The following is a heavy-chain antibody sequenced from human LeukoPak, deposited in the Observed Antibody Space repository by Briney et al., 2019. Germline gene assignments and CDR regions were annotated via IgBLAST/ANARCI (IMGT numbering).Heavy chain of an antibody. Sequence: GSVKVSCKASGYTFTAYYMHWGRQAPGQGREWRGWIKQKSGGTNYAQKFQGRVTMTRETYTSTAYMELSRMRSDDTAVYYCARDQTDRSFDPWGQGGLLTVSS. CDR3: ARDQTDRSFDP. V-gene: IGHV1-2*02. CDR1: GYTFTAYY. J-gene: IGHJ5*02. CDR2: IKQKSGGT. D-gene: IGHD2-15*01.